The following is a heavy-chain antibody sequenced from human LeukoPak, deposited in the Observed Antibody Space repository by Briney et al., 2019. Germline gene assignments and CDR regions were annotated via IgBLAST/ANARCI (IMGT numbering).Heavy chain of an antibody. CDR2: IGTAGDT. CDR1: GFTFSSYD. CDR3: ARGTLECSGGSCYSPSIYYYGMDV. V-gene: IGHV3-13*01. J-gene: IGHJ6*02. Sequence: GGSLRLSCAASGFTFSSYDMHWVRQATGKGLEWVSAIGTAGDTYYPGSVKGRFTISRENAKNPLYLQMNSLRAGDTAVYYCARGTLECSGGSCYSPSIYYYGMDVWGQGTTVTVSS. D-gene: IGHD2-15*01.